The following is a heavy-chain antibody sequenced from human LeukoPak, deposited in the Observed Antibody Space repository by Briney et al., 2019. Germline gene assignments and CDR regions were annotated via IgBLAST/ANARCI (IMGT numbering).Heavy chain of an antibody. CDR3: ARGKVDYVWGSYRSFAFDI. CDR2: INHSGST. J-gene: IGHJ3*02. CDR1: GGSFSGYY. V-gene: IGHV4-34*01. Sequence: SETLSLTCAVYGGSFSGYYWSWIRQPPGKGLEWIGEINHSGSTNYNPSLKSRVTISVDTSKNQFSLKLSSVTAADTAVYYCARGKVDYVWGSYRSFAFDIWGQGTMVTVSS. D-gene: IGHD3-16*02.